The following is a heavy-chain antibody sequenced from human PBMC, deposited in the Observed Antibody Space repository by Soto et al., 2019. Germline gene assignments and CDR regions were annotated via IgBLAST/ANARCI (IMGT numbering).Heavy chain of an antibody. J-gene: IGHJ4*02. CDR2: IYSGGNT. D-gene: IGHD3-9*01. Sequence: EVPLVESGGGLVQPGGSLRLSCAASGFTISSNYMSWVRQAPGKGLEWVSVIYSGGNTYYADSVKGRFTISRDNSKNTLYLQMNSLIAEDTAVYYCAPLTQYDILAGYYPCWGQGTLVTVSS. CDR3: APLTQYDILAGYYPC. V-gene: IGHV3-66*01. CDR1: GFTISSNY.